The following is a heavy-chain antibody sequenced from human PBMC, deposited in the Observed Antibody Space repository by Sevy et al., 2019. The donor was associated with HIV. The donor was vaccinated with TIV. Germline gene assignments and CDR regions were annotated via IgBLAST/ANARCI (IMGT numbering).Heavy chain of an antibody. V-gene: IGHV3-49*03. D-gene: IGHD3-3*01. CDR2: IRSKAYGGTA. CDR1: GFTFGDFA. J-gene: IGHJ6*03. CDR3: TRGPRRSGYDPSFYYYMDV. Sequence: GGSLRLSCTTSGFTFGDFAMSWFRQAPGKGLEWVGFIRSKAYGGTAEYAASVKGRFTLSRDDSKSITYLQMNSLKTEDTAVYYCTRGPRRSGYDPSFYYYMDVWGRGATVTVSS.